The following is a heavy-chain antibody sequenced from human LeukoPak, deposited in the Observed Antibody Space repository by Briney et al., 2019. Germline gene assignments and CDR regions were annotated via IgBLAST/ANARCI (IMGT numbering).Heavy chain of an antibody. CDR3: ARGALVVAATPNWFDP. J-gene: IGHJ5*02. D-gene: IGHD2-15*01. CDR2: IIPILGIA. V-gene: IGHV1-69*04. Sequence: ASVKVSCKASGGTFSSYAISWVRQAPGQGLEWMGRIIPILGIANYAQKFQGRATITADKSTSTAYMELSNLRSEDTAVCYCARGALVVAATPNWFDPWGQGTLVTVSS. CDR1: GGTFSSYA.